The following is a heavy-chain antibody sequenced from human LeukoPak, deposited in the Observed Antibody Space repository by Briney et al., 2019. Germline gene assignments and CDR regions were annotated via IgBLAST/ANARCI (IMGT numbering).Heavy chain of an antibody. CDR1: GGSINSGDYS. CDR3: ARVPSGYNCGLDY. Sequence: SQTLSLTCTVPGGSINSGDYSWNWIRQHPGKGLEWIGYIFYSGSTYYNPSLRSRVTISVDTSKNQFSLKLSSVTAADTAVYYCARVPSGYNCGLDYWGQGTLVTVSS. J-gene: IGHJ4*02. D-gene: IGHD5-18*01. CDR2: IFYSGST. V-gene: IGHV4-31*03.